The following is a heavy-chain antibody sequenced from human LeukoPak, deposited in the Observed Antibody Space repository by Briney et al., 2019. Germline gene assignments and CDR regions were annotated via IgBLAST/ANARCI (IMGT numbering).Heavy chain of an antibody. CDR2: INPNSGGT. D-gene: IGHD3-10*01. CDR3: ARVHSHVLLWFGGPALDY. V-gene: IGHV1-2*02. CDR1: GYTFTGYY. J-gene: IGHJ4*02. Sequence: ASVEVSCKASGYTFTGYYMHWVRQAPGQGLEWMGWINPNSGGTNYAQKFQGRVTMTRDTSISTAYMELSRLRSDDTAVYYCARVHSHVLLWFGGPALDYWGQGTLVTVSS.